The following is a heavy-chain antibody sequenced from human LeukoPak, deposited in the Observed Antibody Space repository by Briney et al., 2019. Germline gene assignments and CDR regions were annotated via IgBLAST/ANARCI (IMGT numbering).Heavy chain of an antibody. CDR1: GYTFTSYG. J-gene: IGHJ6*03. D-gene: IGHD3-3*01. CDR2: ISAYNGNT. Sequence: ASVKVSCKASGYTFTSYGISWVRQAPGQGLEWMGWISAYNGNTNYAQKLQGRVTMTTDTSTGTAYMELRSLRSDDTAVYYCAIDRFYDFWSGYCMDVWGKGTTVTVSS. CDR3: AIDRFYDFWSGYCMDV. V-gene: IGHV1-18*01.